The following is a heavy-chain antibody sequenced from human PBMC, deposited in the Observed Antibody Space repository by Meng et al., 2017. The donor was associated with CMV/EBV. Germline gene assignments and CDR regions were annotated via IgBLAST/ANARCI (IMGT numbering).Heavy chain of an antibody. Sequence: EVQLVGSGGGLVQPGGSLRLSCAASGFTVSSNYMSWVRQAPGKGLEWVSVIYSGGSTYYADSVKGRFTISRDNSKNTLYLQMNSLRAEDTAVYYCASYSSGWYIQHWGQGTLVTVSS. D-gene: IGHD6-19*01. CDR1: GFTVSSNY. J-gene: IGHJ1*01. V-gene: IGHV3-66*01. CDR3: ASYSSGWYIQH. CDR2: IYSGGST.